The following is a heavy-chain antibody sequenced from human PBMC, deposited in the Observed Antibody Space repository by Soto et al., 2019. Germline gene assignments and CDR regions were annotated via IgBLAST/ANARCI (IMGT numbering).Heavy chain of an antibody. CDR3: ARSPRSSPYFDY. D-gene: IGHD6-13*01. V-gene: IGHV5-51*01. CDR1: GYTFSNFR. J-gene: IGHJ4*02. Sequence: GESLKISCQCSGYTFSNFRIGWVRQLPGRGLEWMGIIYPGDQETRYSPSFHGKVTISADKSINTAYLQWNSLEASDTAFYFCARSPRSSPYFDYWGQGALVTVS. CDR2: IYPGDQET.